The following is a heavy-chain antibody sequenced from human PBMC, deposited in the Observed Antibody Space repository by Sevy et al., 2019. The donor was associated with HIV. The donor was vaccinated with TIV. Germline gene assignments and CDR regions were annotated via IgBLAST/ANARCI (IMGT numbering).Heavy chain of an antibody. CDR3: AKGIAAGVDY. J-gene: IGHJ4*02. Sequence: ASVKVSCKASGYTFTALDNNWVRQATGQGLEWMGWMNPNTGQTDYSQRFQGRVTMTRDTSISTAYMELHSLRSDDTAIYYCAKGIAAGVDYWGQGTQVTVSS. D-gene: IGHD6-13*01. V-gene: IGHV1-8*01. CDR1: GYTFTALD. CDR2: MNPNTGQT.